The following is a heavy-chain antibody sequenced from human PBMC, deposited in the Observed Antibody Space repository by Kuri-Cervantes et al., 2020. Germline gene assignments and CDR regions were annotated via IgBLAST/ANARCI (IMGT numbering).Heavy chain of an antibody. CDR2: IYYSGST. Sequence: SETLSLTCTVSGGSISSYYWSWIRQPPGKGLEWIGYIYYSGSTNYNPSLKSRVTISVDTSKNQFSLRLSSVTAADTAVYYCARTGGPDSSDLYYGYWGQGTLVTVSS. J-gene: IGHJ4*02. V-gene: IGHV4-59*08. CDR1: GGSISSYY. D-gene: IGHD3-22*01. CDR3: ARTGGPDSSDLYYGY.